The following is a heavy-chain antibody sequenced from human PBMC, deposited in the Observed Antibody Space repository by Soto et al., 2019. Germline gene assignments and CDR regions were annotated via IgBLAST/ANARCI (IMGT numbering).Heavy chain of an antibody. Sequence: GGSLRLSCAASGFTFSSYSMNWVRQAPGKGLEWVSSISSSSSYIYYADSVKGRFTISRDNAKNSLYLQMNSLRAEDTAVYYCAIGSLPHCGGDCYSFDYWGQGTLVTVSS. J-gene: IGHJ4*02. CDR1: GFTFSSYS. D-gene: IGHD2-21*02. V-gene: IGHV3-21*01. CDR2: ISSSSSYI. CDR3: AIGSLPHCGGDCYSFDY.